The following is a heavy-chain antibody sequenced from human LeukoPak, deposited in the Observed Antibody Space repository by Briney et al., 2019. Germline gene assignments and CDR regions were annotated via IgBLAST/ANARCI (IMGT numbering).Heavy chain of an antibody. J-gene: IGHJ4*02. CDR3: ARDALSGSYLDY. D-gene: IGHD1-26*01. CDR2: ISYDGSNK. CDR1: GFTFSSYA. Sequence: GRSLRLSCAASGFTFSSYAMHWVRQAPGKGLERVAVISYDGSNKYYADSVKGRFTISRDNSKNTLYLQMNSLRAEDTAVYYCARDALSGSYLDYWGQGTLVTVSS. V-gene: IGHV3-30-3*01.